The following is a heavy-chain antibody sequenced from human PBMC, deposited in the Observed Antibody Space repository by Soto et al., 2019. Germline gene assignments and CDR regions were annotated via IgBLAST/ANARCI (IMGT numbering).Heavy chain of an antibody. V-gene: IGHV3-30*18. CDR1: GFTFSSYS. CDR3: AKKYDILTGEFDY. CDR2: ISYDGSNK. J-gene: IGHJ4*02. D-gene: IGHD3-9*01. Sequence: GGSLRLSCAASGFTFSSYSMHWVRQAPGKGLEWVAVISYDGSNKYYADSVKGRFTISRDNSKNTLYLQMNSLRAEDTAVYYCAKKYDILTGEFDYWGQGTLVTVSS.